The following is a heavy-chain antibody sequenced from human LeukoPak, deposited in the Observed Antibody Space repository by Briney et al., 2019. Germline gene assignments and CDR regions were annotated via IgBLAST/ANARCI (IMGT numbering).Heavy chain of an antibody. CDR1: GLTFSSYG. CDR2: IWYDGSNK. V-gene: IGHV3-33*01. J-gene: IGHJ4*02. Sequence: GGSLRLSCAASGLTFSSYGMHWVRQAPGKGLEWVAVIWYDGSNKYYADSVKGRFTISRDNSKNTLYLQMNSLRAEDTAVYYCARDHIAVAGTFDYWGQGTLVTVSS. CDR3: ARDHIAVAGTFDY. D-gene: IGHD6-19*01.